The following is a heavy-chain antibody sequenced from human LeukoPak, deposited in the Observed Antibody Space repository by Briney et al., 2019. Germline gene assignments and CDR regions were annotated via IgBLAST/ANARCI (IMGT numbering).Heavy chain of an antibody. Sequence: SETLSLTCTVSGGSVSDYYWSWIRQSPGKGLEWIGYIYYTGTSYNPSLKSRVTMSVDTSKNQFSLKLSSVTAADTAVYYCARERYDSSGYYYLEYWGQGTLVTVSS. CDR2: IYYTGT. CDR1: GGSVSDYY. J-gene: IGHJ4*02. D-gene: IGHD3-22*01. V-gene: IGHV4-59*02. CDR3: ARERYDSSGYYYLEY.